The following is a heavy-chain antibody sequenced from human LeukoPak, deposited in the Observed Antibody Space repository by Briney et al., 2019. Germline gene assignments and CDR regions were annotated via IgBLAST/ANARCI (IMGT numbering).Heavy chain of an antibody. V-gene: IGHV1-18*01. Sequence: ASVKVSCKASGYTFTSYGISWVRQAPGQGLEWMGWISAYNGNTNYAQKLQGRVTMTTDTSTSTAYMELRSLRSDDTAVYYCARDSSSGWYQYYFDYWGQGTLVTVSS. CDR3: ARDSSSGWYQYYFDY. CDR1: GYTFTSYG. CDR2: ISAYNGNT. D-gene: IGHD6-19*01. J-gene: IGHJ4*02.